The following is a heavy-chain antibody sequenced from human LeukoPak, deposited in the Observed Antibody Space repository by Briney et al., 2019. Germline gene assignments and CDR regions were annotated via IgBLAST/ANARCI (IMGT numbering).Heavy chain of an antibody. Sequence: PGGSLRLSCAASGFTFSSYAMSWVRQAPGKGLEWVSAISGSGGSTYYADSVKGRFTISRDNSKNTLYLQMNNLRAEDTAVYYCATQAGSGSYVFDYWGQGTLVTVSS. CDR1: GFTFSSYA. D-gene: IGHD1-26*01. CDR3: ATQAGSGSYVFDY. V-gene: IGHV3-23*01. CDR2: ISGSGGST. J-gene: IGHJ4*02.